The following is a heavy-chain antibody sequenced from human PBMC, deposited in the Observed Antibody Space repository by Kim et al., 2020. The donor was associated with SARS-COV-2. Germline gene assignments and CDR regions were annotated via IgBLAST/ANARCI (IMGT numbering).Heavy chain of an antibody. D-gene: IGHD3-22*01. Sequence: GGSLRLSCAASGFTFSDYYMSWIRQAPGKGLEWVSYITSSGSTIYYADSVKGRFTISRDNAKNSLYLQMSSLRAEDSAVYYCARDIRTYYYDSSGYLFWGQGTVVTVSS. CDR2: ITSSGSTI. CDR3: ARDIRTYYYDSSGYLF. J-gene: IGHJ3*01. CDR1: GFTFSDYY. V-gene: IGHV3-11*01.